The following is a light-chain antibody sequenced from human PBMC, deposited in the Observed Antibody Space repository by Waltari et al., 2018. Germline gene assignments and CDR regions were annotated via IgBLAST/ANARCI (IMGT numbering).Light chain of an antibody. CDR3: QQYNNWTPYT. Sequence: EIVMTQSPATLSVSPGVTATLSCRASQSVSSNLACYQQEPGQAPRLLIYGASTRATGIPARCSGSGSAREFTLTISSLQSEDVAVYYCQQYNNWTPYTFGQGTKVEIK. CDR1: QSVSSN. J-gene: IGKJ1*01. CDR2: GAS. V-gene: IGKV3-15*01.